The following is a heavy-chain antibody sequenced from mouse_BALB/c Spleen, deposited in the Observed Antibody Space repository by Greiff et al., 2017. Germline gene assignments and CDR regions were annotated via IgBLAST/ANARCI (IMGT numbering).Heavy chain of an antibody. J-gene: IGHJ3*01. V-gene: IGHV3-6*02. Sequence: EVQVVESGPGLVKPSQSLSLTCSVTGYSITSGYYWNWIRQFPGNKLEWMGYISYDGSNNYNPSLKNRISITRDTSKNQFFLKLNSVTTEDTATYYCAREGTTAPFAYWGQGTLVTVSA. CDR2: ISYDGSN. D-gene: IGHD1-2*01. CDR3: AREGTTAPFAY. CDR1: GYSITSGYY.